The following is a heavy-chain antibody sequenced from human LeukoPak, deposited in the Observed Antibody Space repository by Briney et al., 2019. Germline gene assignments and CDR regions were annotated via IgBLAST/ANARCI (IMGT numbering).Heavy chain of an antibody. CDR2: TSGSGGST. J-gene: IGHJ4*02. D-gene: IGHD2-2*01. Sequence: GGSLRLSCAAPGFTFSSYAMSWVRQAPGKGLEWVSATSGSGGSTYYADSVKGRFTISRDNSKSTLYLQMNSLRAEDTAVYYCAKDRHAPGRYCSSTTCFPFDSWGQGTLVTVSS. CDR1: GFTFSSYA. V-gene: IGHV3-23*01. CDR3: AKDRHAPGRYCSSTTCFPFDS.